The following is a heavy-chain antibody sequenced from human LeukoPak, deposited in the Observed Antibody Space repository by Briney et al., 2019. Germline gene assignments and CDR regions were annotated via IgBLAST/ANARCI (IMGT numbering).Heavy chain of an antibody. CDR3: VRGGESAWS. CDR1: GFTFSSYW. Sequence: GGSLRLSCAASGFTFSSYWMHWVRQAPGKGPVWVSRINNDGSGTTYADSVKGRFTISRDDAKNTLYLQMNSLRAEDTAVYYCVRGGESAWSWGQGTLVTVSS. D-gene: IGHD2-15*01. CDR2: INNDGSGT. J-gene: IGHJ5*02. V-gene: IGHV3-74*01.